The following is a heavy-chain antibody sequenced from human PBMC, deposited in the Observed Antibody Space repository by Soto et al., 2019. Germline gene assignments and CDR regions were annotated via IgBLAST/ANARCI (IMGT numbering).Heavy chain of an antibody. J-gene: IGHJ4*02. Sequence: WWSLRLSCAASGFTCSSYAMSWFRQAPGKGLEWVSAISGSGGSTYYADSVKGRFTISRDNSKNTLYLQMNSLRAEDTAVYYCAKDAEYSSSPRECNYWGQGTLVTVSS. V-gene: IGHV3-23*01. CDR2: ISGSGGST. CDR3: AKDAEYSSSPRECNY. CDR1: GFTCSSYA. D-gene: IGHD6-6*01.